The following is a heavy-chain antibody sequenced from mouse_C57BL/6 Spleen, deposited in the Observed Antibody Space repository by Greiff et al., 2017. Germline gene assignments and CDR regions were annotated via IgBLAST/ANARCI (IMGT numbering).Heavy chain of an antibody. CDR1: GFTFHTYA. CDR2: IRSKSSNYAT. Sequence: EVKLVESGGGLVQPKGSLKLSCAASGFTFHTYAMHWVRQAPGKGLEWVARIRSKSSNYATYYADSLKDRFTISRDDSQSMLYLQMNNLKTEDTAMYYCVRDYYGSSYWYFDVWGTGTTVTVSS. CDR3: VRDYYGSSYWYFDV. V-gene: IGHV10-3*01. D-gene: IGHD1-1*01. J-gene: IGHJ1*03.